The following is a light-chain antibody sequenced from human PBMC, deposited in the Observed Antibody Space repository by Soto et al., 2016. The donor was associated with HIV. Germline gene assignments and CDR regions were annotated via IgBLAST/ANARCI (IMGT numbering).Light chain of an antibody. CDR2: QDN. CDR3: QVWESSTAV. J-gene: IGLJ2*01. CDR1: DLRHGY. Sequence: SDDLIQPPSVSVSPGQTASITCSGVDLRHGYVSWYQQKAGQSPVLVIYQDNKRPSGNPERFSGSKSGDTATLTISGTQAMDEADYYCQVWESSTAVFGGGTKLSVL. V-gene: IGLV3-1*01.